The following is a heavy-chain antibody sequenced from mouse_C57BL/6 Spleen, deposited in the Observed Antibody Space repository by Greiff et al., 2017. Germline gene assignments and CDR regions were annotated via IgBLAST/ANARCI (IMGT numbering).Heavy chain of an antibody. V-gene: IGHV2-6*03. D-gene: IGHD1-1*01. CDR3: ARGRVDLYSMDY. Sequence: VTVVESGPGLVAPSQSLSITCTVSGFSLTSYGVHWVRQPPGKGLEWLVVIWSDGSTNYNSDLKSRLSISKDNSKSQVCLKMNSLQTDDTAMYYCARGRVDLYSMDYWGQGTSVTVSS. CDR1: GFSLTSYG. CDR2: IWSDGST. J-gene: IGHJ4*01.